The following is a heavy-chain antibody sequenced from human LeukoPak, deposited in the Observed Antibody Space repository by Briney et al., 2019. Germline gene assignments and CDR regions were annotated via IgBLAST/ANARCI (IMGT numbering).Heavy chain of an antibody. V-gene: IGHV1-8*01. D-gene: IGHD5-12*01. CDR3: ARDGGYGDQYYFDY. J-gene: IGHJ4*02. CDR1: GYTFTSYD. Sequence: ASVKVSCKASGYTFTSYDINWVRQATGQGLEWMGWMNPNSGNTGYAQKFQRRVTMTRNTSISTAYMELSSLGSEDTAVYYCARDGGYGDQYYFDYWGQGTLVTVSS. CDR2: MNPNSGNT.